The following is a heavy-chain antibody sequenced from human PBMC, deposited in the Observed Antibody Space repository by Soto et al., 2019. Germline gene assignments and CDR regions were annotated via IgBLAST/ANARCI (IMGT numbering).Heavy chain of an antibody. Sequence: GGSLRVSCAAAGFNFSNYWMYWVRQAPGKGLVWVSRVNNDGTDTTHADSVKGRFTISRDNAENTLYLQMNSLRAEDTAVYYCARGGLQHALDVWGQGSTVTVSS. V-gene: IGHV3-74*03. CDR2: VNNDGTDT. J-gene: IGHJ6*02. D-gene: IGHD6-13*01. CDR3: ARGGLQHALDV. CDR1: GFNFSNYW.